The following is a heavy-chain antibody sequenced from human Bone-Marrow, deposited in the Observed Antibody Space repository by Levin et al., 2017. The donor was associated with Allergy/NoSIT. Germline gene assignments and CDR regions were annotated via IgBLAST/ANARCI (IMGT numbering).Heavy chain of an antibody. CDR3: ARCSGGSCYSRPALGAFDI. Sequence: SVKVSCKASGGTFSSYAISWVRQAPGQGLEWMGGIIPIFGTANYAQKFQGRVTITADKSTSTAYMELSSLRSEDTAVYYCARCSGGSCYSRPALGAFDIWGQGTMVTVSS. CDR2: IIPIFGTA. V-gene: IGHV1-69*06. CDR1: GGTFSSYA. J-gene: IGHJ3*02. D-gene: IGHD2-15*01.